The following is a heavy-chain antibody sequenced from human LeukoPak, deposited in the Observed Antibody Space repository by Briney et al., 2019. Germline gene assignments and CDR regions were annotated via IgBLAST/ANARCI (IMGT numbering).Heavy chain of an antibody. V-gene: IGHV4-4*07. Sequence: PSETLSLTCTVSGGSISSYYWTWIRQPAGKGLEWIGRIYTTGSTNYNPSLNSRVTMSVDTSKKQFSLKLSSVTAADTAVYYCARALSYSGRSDIWGQGTMVTVSS. CDR2: IYTTGST. CDR1: GGSISSYY. J-gene: IGHJ3*02. D-gene: IGHD1-26*01. CDR3: ARALSYSGRSDI.